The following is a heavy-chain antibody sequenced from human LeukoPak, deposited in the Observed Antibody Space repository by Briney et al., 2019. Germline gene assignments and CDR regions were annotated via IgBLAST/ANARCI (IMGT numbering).Heavy chain of an antibody. CDR3: AKSLGYCSGGSCLPLGYFDY. CDR1: GFTFSSYA. D-gene: IGHD2-15*01. V-gene: IGHV3-23*01. Sequence: GGSLRLSCAASGFTFSSYAMSWVRQALGKGLEWVSAISGSGGSTYYADSVKGRFTISRDNSKNTLYLQMNSLRAEDTAVYYCAKSLGYCSGGSCLPLGYFDYWGQGTLVTVSS. CDR2: ISGSGGST. J-gene: IGHJ4*02.